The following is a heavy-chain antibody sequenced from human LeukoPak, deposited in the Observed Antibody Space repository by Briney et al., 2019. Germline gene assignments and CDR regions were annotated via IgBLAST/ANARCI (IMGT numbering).Heavy chain of an antibody. V-gene: IGHV3-23*01. CDR1: GFTFSSYA. CDR3: AKSPTRITMVRGVDY. D-gene: IGHD3-10*01. CDR2: ISGSGGST. J-gene: IGHJ4*02. Sequence: GGSLRLSCAASGFTFSSYAMSWVRQAPGKGQEWVSAISGSGGSTYYADSVKGRFTISRDNSKNTLYLQMNSLRAEDTAVYYCAKSPTRITMVRGVDYWGQGTLVTVSS.